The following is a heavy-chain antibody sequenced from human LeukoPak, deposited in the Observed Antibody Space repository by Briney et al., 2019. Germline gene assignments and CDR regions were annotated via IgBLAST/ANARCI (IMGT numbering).Heavy chain of an antibody. V-gene: IGHV3-48*01. CDR3: ARATDGDYVPY. CDR1: GFNFSGYS. Sequence: GGSLRLSCAASGFNFSGYSMNWVRQAPGKGLEWVSYISSSGETMYYADSVKGRFTISRDNAKNSLYLQMNSLRAEDTAVYYCARATDGDYVPYWGQGTLVTVSS. J-gene: IGHJ4*02. D-gene: IGHD4-17*01. CDR2: ISSSGETM.